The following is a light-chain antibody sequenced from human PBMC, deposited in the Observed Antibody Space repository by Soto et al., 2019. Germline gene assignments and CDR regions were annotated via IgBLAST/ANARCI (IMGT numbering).Light chain of an antibody. CDR2: EVT. CDR1: SSDVGGYNY. Sequence: QSALTQPASVSGSPGQSITISCTGTSSDVGGYNYVSWYQQHPGKAPKLMIFEVTKRPSGVPDRFSGSQSGNTASLTVSGLQAEDEADYYCSSYGGTNNVVFGGGTKLTVL. J-gene: IGLJ2*01. CDR3: SSYGGTNNVV. V-gene: IGLV2-8*01.